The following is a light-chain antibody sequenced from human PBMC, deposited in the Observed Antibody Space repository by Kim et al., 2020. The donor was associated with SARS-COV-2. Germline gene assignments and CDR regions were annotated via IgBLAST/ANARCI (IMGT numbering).Light chain of an antibody. CDR3: QQRRDGYT. V-gene: IGKV3-11*01. Sequence: LSLSPGERATLSRRASQSVGNYLGWYQQKPGQAPRLLISDASDRATDIPARFSGSGSGTDFTLTISSLEPEDFAVYYCQQRRDGYTFGQGTKLEI. CDR2: DAS. J-gene: IGKJ2*01. CDR1: QSVGNY.